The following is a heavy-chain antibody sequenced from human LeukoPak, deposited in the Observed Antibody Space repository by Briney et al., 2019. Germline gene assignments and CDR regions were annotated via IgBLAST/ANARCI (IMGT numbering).Heavy chain of an antibody. J-gene: IGHJ5*02. Sequence: ASVKVSCKASGYTFTSYAMNWVRQAPGQGLEWMGWINTNTGNPTYAQGFTGRFVFSLDTSVSTAYLQISSLKAEDTAVYYCARRRITIFGVVNSMNWFDPWGQGTPVTVSS. CDR3: ARRRITIFGVVNSMNWFDP. V-gene: IGHV7-4-1*02. D-gene: IGHD3-3*01. CDR1: GYTFTSYA. CDR2: INTNTGNP.